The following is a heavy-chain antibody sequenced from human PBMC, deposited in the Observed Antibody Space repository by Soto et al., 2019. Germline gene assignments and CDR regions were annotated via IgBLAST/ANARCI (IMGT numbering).Heavy chain of an antibody. J-gene: IGHJ6*02. CDR2: ISGSGVST. Sequence: GGSLRLSCAASRFTFSSYAMTWVRQAPGKGLEWVSAISGSGVSTYYADSVKGRFTISRDNSKNTLYLQMNSLRAEDTAVYYCAKTVAAYYYYRMDVWGQGTTVTVSS. CDR1: RFTFSSYA. CDR3: AKTVAAYYYYRMDV. V-gene: IGHV3-23*01. D-gene: IGHD6-19*01.